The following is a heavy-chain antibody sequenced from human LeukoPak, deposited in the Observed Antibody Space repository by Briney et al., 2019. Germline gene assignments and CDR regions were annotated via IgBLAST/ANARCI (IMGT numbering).Heavy chain of an antibody. J-gene: IGHJ4*02. D-gene: IGHD3-10*01. Sequence: ASVKVSCKASGYTFTSYGISWVRQAPGQGLEWMGWISAYNGNTNYAQKLQGRVTMTTDTSTSTAYMELRSLRSDDTAVYYCARGQKEDYYGSGSRYYFDYWGQGTLVTVSS. CDR1: GYTFTSYG. CDR2: ISAYNGNT. CDR3: ARGQKEDYYGSGSRYYFDY. V-gene: IGHV1-18*01.